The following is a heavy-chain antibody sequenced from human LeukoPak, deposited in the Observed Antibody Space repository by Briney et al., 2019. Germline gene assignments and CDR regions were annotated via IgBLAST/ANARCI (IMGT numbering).Heavy chain of an antibody. D-gene: IGHD2-2*01. Sequence: PGRSLRLSCAASGFTFSSHGMHWVRQAPGKGLEWVAVISNDGTNKTYVDSVKGRFTISRDNSKNTLYLQMNSMRTEDTAVYYCAKGCSGSTTCYLIDYWGQGTLVTVSS. CDR1: GFTFSSHG. V-gene: IGHV3-30*18. CDR3: AKGCSGSTTCYLIDY. J-gene: IGHJ4*02. CDR2: ISNDGTNK.